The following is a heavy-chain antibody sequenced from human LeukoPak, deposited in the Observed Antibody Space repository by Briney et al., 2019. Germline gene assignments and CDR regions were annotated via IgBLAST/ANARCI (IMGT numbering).Heavy chain of an antibody. V-gene: IGHV1-69*05. Sequence: SVKVSCKASGGTFSSYAISWVRQAPGQGLEWMGGIIPIFGTANYAQKFQGRVTITTDDSTSTAYMELSSLRSEDTAVYYCAAEKVPAPIFDYWGQGTLVTVSS. CDR3: AAEKVPAPIFDY. CDR2: IIPIFGTA. J-gene: IGHJ4*02. CDR1: GGTFSSYA. D-gene: IGHD2-2*01.